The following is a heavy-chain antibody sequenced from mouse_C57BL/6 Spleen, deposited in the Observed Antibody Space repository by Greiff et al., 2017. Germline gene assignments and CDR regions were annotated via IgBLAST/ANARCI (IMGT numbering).Heavy chain of an antibody. CDR1: GFTLSDAW. V-gene: IGHV6-6*01. J-gene: IGHJ1*03. CDR2: IRNKANNHAT. D-gene: IGHD1-1*01. Sequence: EVQLVESGGGLVQPGGSMKLSCAASGFTLSDAWMDWVRQSPEKGLEWVAEIRNKANNHATYYAESVKGRFTISRDDSKSSVYLQRNSLRAEDTGIYYCTRYYGSGYFDVWGTGTTVTVSS. CDR3: TRYYGSGYFDV.